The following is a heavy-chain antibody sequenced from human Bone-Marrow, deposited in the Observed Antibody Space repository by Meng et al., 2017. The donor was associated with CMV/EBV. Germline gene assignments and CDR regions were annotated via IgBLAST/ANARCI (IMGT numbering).Heavy chain of an antibody. Sequence: GESLKISCVASGFTFRSYGMHWVCQAPGKGLEWVAFIRYEGSNKYYADSVTGRFTISRDNSQNTLFLQMDSLRPEDTAVYYCAKVYSNYEDFYYGMDVWGQGTTVTVSS. J-gene: IGHJ6*02. CDR2: IRYEGSNK. D-gene: IGHD4-11*01. V-gene: IGHV3-30*02. CDR3: AKVYSNYEDFYYGMDV. CDR1: GFTFRSYG.